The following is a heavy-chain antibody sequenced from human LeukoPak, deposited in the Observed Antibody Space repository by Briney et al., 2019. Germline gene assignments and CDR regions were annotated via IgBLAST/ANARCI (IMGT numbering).Heavy chain of an antibody. CDR1: GFTVSSNY. J-gene: IGHJ6*03. D-gene: IGHD3-10*01. CDR3: ASGSGSYRTPYYCMDV. V-gene: IGHV3-53*01. Sequence: PGGSLRLSCAAPGFTVSSNYMSWVRQAPGKGLEWVSVIYSGGSTYYADSVKGRFTISRDNSKNTLYLQMNSLRAEDTAAYYCASGSGSYRTPYYCMDVWGTGTTVTVSS. CDR2: IYSGGST.